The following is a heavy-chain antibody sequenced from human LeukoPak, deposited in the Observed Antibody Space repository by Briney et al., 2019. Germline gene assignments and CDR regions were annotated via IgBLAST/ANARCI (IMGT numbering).Heavy chain of an antibody. CDR2: IKYDGIDK. Sequence: GGSLRLSCAASGFTFSTRSMNWVRQAPGKGLEWVAMIKYDGIDKQYLDSVKGRFTISRDNAKNSLYLQMNSLRAEDTAVYYCARDWDDFTRAFDYWGQGTLVTVSS. V-gene: IGHV3-7*01. J-gene: IGHJ4*02. D-gene: IGHD3-3*01. CDR3: ARDWDDFTRAFDY. CDR1: GFTFSTRS.